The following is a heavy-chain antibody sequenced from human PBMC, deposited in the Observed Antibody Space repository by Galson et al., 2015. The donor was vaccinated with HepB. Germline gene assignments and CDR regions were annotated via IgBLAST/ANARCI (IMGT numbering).Heavy chain of an antibody. CDR3: AKDVSVRGYYLQTFDY. CDR1: GFTFSSYA. CDR2: ISGSGGST. V-gene: IGHV3-23*01. J-gene: IGHJ4*02. Sequence: SLRLSCAASGFTFSSYAMSWVRQAPGKGLEWVSAISGSGGSTYYADSVKGRFTISRDNSKNTLYLQMNSLRAEDTAVYYCAKDVSVRGYYLQTFDYWGQGTLVTVSS. D-gene: IGHD3-3*01.